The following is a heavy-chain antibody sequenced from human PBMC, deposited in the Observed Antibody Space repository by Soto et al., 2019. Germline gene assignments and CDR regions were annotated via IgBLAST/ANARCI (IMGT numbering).Heavy chain of an antibody. V-gene: IGHV1-3*01. D-gene: IGHD6-19*01. J-gene: IGHJ4*02. Sequence: QVQLVQSGAEVKKPGASVKVSCKASGYTFTSYAMHWVRQAPGQRLEWMGWINAGNGNTKYSQKFQGRVTLTRDTSASTAYMELRSLRSEDTAVYYCASVLRGWDLLDYWGQGTRVTVSS. CDR3: ASVLRGWDLLDY. CDR1: GYTFTSYA. CDR2: INAGNGNT.